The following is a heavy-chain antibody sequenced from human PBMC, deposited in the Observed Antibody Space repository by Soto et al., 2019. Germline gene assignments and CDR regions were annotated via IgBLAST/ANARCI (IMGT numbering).Heavy chain of an antibody. Sequence: GASVKVSCKASGYTFTGYYMHWVRQAPGQGLEWMGWINPNSGGTNYAQKFQGWVTMTRDTSISTAYMELSRLRSDDTAVYYCARDSDSGSYFLFHYWGQGTLVTVSS. J-gene: IGHJ4*02. CDR3: ARDSDSGSYFLFHY. CDR2: INPNSGGT. V-gene: IGHV1-2*04. CDR1: GYTFTGYY. D-gene: IGHD1-26*01.